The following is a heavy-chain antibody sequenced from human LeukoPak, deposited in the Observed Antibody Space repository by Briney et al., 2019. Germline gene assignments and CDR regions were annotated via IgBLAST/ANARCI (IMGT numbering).Heavy chain of an antibody. V-gene: IGHV3-23*01. Sequence: GGSLRLSCAASGFTFSSYAMSWVRQAPGKGLEWVSAISGSGGSTYYADSVKGRFTISRDNSKNTLYLQMNSLRAEDTAVYYCAKVLVFTMMVVFISPFDCWGQGTLVTVSS. J-gene: IGHJ4*02. CDR3: AKVLVFTMMVVFISPFDC. CDR1: GFTFSSYA. D-gene: IGHD3-22*01. CDR2: ISGSGGST.